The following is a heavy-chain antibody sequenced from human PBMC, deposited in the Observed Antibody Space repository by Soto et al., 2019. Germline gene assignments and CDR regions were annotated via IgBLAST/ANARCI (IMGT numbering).Heavy chain of an antibody. CDR1: GFIFNNAW. D-gene: IGHD2-2*01. CDR3: THQRWGAVEI. Sequence: EVQLVESGGGLVKPGGSLTLSCAASGFIFNNAWMNWVRQAPGKGLEWVGRIKSKTDGGTTDYAAPVKGRFTISRDDSKNTLYLQMNSLKTEDTAVYYCTHQRWGAVEIWGQGTMVTVSS. V-gene: IGHV3-15*07. J-gene: IGHJ3*02. CDR2: IKSKTDGGTT.